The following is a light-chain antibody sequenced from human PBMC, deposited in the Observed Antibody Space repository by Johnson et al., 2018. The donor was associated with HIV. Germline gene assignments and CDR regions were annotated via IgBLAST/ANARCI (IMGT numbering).Light chain of an antibody. V-gene: IGLV1-51*02. CDR3: GTWDSSLSAHYV. Sequence: QSVLTQSPSVSAAPGQKVTISCSGSSSNIGNNYVSWYQQLPGTAPKLLIYENNKRPSGIPDRFSGSKSGTSATLGITGLQTGDEADYYCGTWDSSLSAHYVFGTGTKFTVL. CDR1: SSNIGNNY. J-gene: IGLJ1*01. CDR2: ENN.